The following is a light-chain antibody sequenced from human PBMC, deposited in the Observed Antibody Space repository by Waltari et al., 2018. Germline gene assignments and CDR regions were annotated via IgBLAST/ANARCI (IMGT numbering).Light chain of an antibody. J-gene: IGKJ2*03. CDR2: KTS. V-gene: IGKV1-5*03. CDR3: QQYHTFYS. Sequence: DIQMTQSPSTLSASVGDQVTITCRASQSISHWLAWYQQKPGKAPKLLIYKTSILERGVPSRFSGVGSETEFALTISSLQPDDFATYHCQQYHTFYSFGQGTKLEIK. CDR1: QSISHW.